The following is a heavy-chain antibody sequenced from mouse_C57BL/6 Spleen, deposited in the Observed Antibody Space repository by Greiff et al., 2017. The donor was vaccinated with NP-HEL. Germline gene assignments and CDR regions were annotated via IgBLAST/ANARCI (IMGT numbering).Heavy chain of an antibody. CDR2: IYPGDGDT. CDR1: GYAFSSSW. J-gene: IGHJ3*01. D-gene: IGHD1-1*01. V-gene: IGHV1-82*01. Sequence: VQLQQSGPELVKPGASVKISCKASGYAFSSSWMNWVKQRPGKGLEWIGRIYPGDGDTNYNGKFKSKATLTADKSSSTAYMQLSSLTSEDSAVYFCARKEGGSSPFAYWGQGTLVTVSA. CDR3: ARKEGGSSPFAY.